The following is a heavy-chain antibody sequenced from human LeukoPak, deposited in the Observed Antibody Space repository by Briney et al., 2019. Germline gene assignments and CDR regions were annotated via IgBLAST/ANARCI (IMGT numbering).Heavy chain of an antibody. CDR2: IYYSGST. V-gene: IGHV4-39*01. CDR1: GGSISSSSYY. Sequence: SETLSLTCTVSGGSISSSSYYWGWIRQPPGKGLEWIGSIYYSGSTYYHPSLKSRVTISVDTSKNQFSLKLRSVTAADTAVYYCARLSMEYYYGSGSYSSAFDIWGQGTMVTVSS. CDR3: ARLSMEYYYGSGSYSSAFDI. D-gene: IGHD3-10*01. J-gene: IGHJ3*02.